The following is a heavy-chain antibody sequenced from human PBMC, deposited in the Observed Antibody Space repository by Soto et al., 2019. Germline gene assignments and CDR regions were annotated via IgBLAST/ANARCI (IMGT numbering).Heavy chain of an antibody. Sequence: PGESLKISCKGSGYSFTSYWIGWVRQMPGKGLEWMGIIYPGDSDTRYSPSFHGQVTISADKSISTAYLQWSSLKASDTAMYYCARGGSGSGWYDYYYYYGMDVWGQGTTVTVSS. J-gene: IGHJ6*02. V-gene: IGHV5-51*01. CDR3: ARGGSGSGWYDYYYYYGMDV. D-gene: IGHD6-19*01. CDR2: IYPGDSDT. CDR1: GYSFTSYW.